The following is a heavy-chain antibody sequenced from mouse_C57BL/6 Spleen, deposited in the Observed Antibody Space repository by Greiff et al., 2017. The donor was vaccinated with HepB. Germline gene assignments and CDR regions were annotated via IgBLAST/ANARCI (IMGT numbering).Heavy chain of an antibody. J-gene: IGHJ4*01. CDR2: IYPGDGDT. V-gene: IGHV1-80*01. CDR3: ARRGDLLTSAMDY. D-gene: IGHD1-3*01. Sequence: QVQLQQSGAELVKPGASVKISCKASGYAFSSYWMNWVKQRPGKGLEWIGQIYPGDGDTNYNGKFKGKATLTADKSSSTAYMQLSSLTSEDSAVYFCARRGDLLTSAMDYWGQGTSVTVSS. CDR1: GYAFSSYW.